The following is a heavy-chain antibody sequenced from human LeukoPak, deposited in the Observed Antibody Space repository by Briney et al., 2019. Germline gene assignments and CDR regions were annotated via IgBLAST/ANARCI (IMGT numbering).Heavy chain of an antibody. CDR2: ISYDGSNK. V-gene: IGHV3-30-3*01. CDR1: GFTFSSYA. Sequence: PGRSLRLSCAASGFTFSSYAMHWVRQAPGKGLEWVAVISYDGSNKYYADSVKGRFTISRDNSKNTLYLQMNSLRAEDTAVYYCALQGSPQPNYYYFYMDVWGKGTTVTVSS. D-gene: IGHD1-1*01. J-gene: IGHJ6*03. CDR3: ALQGSPQPNYYYFYMDV.